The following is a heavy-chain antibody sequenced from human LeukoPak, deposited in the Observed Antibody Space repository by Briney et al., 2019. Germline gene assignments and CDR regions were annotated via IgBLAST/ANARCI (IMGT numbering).Heavy chain of an antibody. CDR3: ARARAVAGPFDY. J-gene: IGHJ4*02. D-gene: IGHD6-19*01. Sequence: GGSLRLSCAASGFTFSSYAMHWVRQAPGKGLERVAVISYDGSNKYYADSVKGRFTISRDNSKNTLYLQMNSLRAEDTAVYYCARARAVAGPFDYWGQGTLVTVPS. CDR1: GFTFSSYA. CDR2: ISYDGSNK. V-gene: IGHV3-30*04.